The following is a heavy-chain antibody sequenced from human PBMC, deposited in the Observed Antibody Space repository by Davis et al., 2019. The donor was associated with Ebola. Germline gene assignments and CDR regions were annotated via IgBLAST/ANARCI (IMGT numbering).Heavy chain of an antibody. V-gene: IGHV3-7*01. Sequence: GESLKISCAASGFTFSSHWISWVRQAPGKGLEWVANINGDGSEKYYVASVKGRFSISRDNAKNSVSLQMNSLRVEDTAVYYCARDFGPYSYWGQGTLVTVSS. CDR1: GFTFSSHW. D-gene: IGHD4-11*01. J-gene: IGHJ4*02. CDR2: INGDGSEK. CDR3: ARDFGPYSY.